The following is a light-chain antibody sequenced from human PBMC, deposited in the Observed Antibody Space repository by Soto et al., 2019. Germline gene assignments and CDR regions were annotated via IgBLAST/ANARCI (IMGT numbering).Light chain of an antibody. Sequence: EIVVTQSPSTLSLSPRGRDPLSCRASQSVSSYLAWYQQKPGQAPRLLIYDASNRATGIPARFSGSGSGTDFTLTISSLGPEDFAVYYCQQRSNWLTFGGGTKVDIK. CDR1: QSVSSY. V-gene: IGKV3-11*01. CDR2: DAS. CDR3: QQRSNWLT. J-gene: IGKJ4*01.